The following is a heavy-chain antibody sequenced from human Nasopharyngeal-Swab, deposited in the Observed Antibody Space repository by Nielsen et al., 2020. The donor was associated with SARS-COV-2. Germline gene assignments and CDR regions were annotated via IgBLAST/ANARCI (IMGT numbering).Heavy chain of an antibody. D-gene: IGHD3-10*01. J-gene: IGHJ4*02. V-gene: IGHV4-34*01. Sequence: GSLRLSCAVYGGSFSGYYWSWIRQHPGKGLEWIGEINHSGSTNYNPSLKSRVTTSVDTSKNQFSLKLSSVTAADTAVYYCARVGVRSDYGSYGRPGTIDYWGQGTLVTVSS. CDR3: ARVGVRSDYGSYGRPGTIDY. CDR1: GGSFSGYY. CDR2: INHSGST.